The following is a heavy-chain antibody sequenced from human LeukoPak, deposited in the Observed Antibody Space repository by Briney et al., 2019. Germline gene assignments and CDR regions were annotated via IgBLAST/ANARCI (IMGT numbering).Heavy chain of an antibody. D-gene: IGHD3-3*01. CDR2: ISSSGGTT. CDR3: AKHLRPYYDVPVGY. CDR1: GFMFSDYA. J-gene: IGHJ4*02. Sequence: GGSLRLSCVASGFMFSDYAMSWVRQAPGKGLEWVSSISSSGGTTFYADCVKGRFTISRDLFKKTVHLEMKAMRAEDTAVYYCAKHLRPYYDVPVGYWGQGTLVTVSP. V-gene: IGHV3-23*01.